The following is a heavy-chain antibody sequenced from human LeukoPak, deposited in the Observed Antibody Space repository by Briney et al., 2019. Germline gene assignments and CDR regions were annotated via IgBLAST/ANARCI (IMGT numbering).Heavy chain of an antibody. J-gene: IGHJ4*02. V-gene: IGHV1-46*01. Sequence: ASVKVSCKASGYTFTRYYMHWVRQAPGQGLEWMGIINPSGGSTRYAQKFQGRVTITADESTSTAYMELSSLRSEDTAVYYCARAFVRRGSDWAFDYWGQGTLVTVSS. CDR1: GYTFTRYY. D-gene: IGHD6-19*01. CDR3: ARAFVRRGSDWAFDY. CDR2: INPSGGST.